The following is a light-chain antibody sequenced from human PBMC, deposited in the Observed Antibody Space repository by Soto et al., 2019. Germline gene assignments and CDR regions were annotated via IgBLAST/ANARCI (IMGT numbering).Light chain of an antibody. CDR2: LAS. V-gene: IGKV1D-8*01. Sequence: VIWMTQSPSLVSASTGDRVTISCRSSQGISHSLAWYQQKPGKAPKLLIYLASTLPSGVPSRFSDSGSGTNFTLTINNLQSEDFATYYCQQHFTFPFTFGPGTKVDIK. CDR1: QGISHS. CDR3: QQHFTFPFT. J-gene: IGKJ3*01.